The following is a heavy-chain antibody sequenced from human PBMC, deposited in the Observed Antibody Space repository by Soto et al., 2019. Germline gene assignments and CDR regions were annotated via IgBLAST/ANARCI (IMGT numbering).Heavy chain of an antibody. J-gene: IGHJ5*02. Sequence: GGSLRLSCAASGFTFSSYSMNWVRQAPGKGLEWVSSISSSSSYIYYADSVKGRFTISRDNAKNSLYLQMNSLRAEDTAVYYCARDTPRGAHRGFAPWGQGTLVTVAS. V-gene: IGHV3-21*01. CDR1: GFTFSSYS. CDR2: ISSSSSYI. D-gene: IGHD2-15*01. CDR3: ARDTPRGAHRGFAP.